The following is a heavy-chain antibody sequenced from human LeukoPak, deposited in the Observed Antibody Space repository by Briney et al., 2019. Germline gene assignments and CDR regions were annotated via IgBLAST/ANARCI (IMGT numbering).Heavy chain of an antibody. Sequence: SVKVSCKASGGTSSSYAISWVRQAPGQGLEWMGGIIPIFGTANYAQKFQGRVTITADKSTSTAYMELSSLRSEDTAVYYCARYGDYVEAAFDIWGQGTMVTASS. D-gene: IGHD4-17*01. CDR2: IIPIFGTA. CDR1: GGTSSSYA. CDR3: ARYGDYVEAAFDI. V-gene: IGHV1-69*06. J-gene: IGHJ3*02.